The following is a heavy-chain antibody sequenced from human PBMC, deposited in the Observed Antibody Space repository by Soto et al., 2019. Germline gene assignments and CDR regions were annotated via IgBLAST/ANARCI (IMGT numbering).Heavy chain of an antibody. CDR2: IWYDGSNK. J-gene: IGHJ6*02. Sequence: PGGSLRHSCAASGFNFRNYGMHCVLQTPGKGLEWVAVIWYDGSNKYYADSVEGRFTISRDNSKSTLYLQMNSLRAEDTAVYFCARDIYSSSQYPAFFYFGLDVSGQGTTVTLPS. V-gene: IGHV3-33*01. CDR3: ARDIYSSSQYPAFFYFGLDV. D-gene: IGHD6-6*01. CDR1: GFNFRNYG.